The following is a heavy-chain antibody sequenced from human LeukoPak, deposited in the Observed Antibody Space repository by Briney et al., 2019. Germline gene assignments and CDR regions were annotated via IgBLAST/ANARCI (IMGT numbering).Heavy chain of an antibody. J-gene: IGHJ4*02. Sequence: GGSLRLSCAASGFTFSTYNMNWVRQAPGKGLEWVSYISSSSSTIYYADSVRGRFTISRDNAKNSLYLQMNGLRAEDTAVYYCARGGWEFDYWGQGTLVTVSS. CDR2: ISSSSSTI. V-gene: IGHV3-48*04. CDR3: ARGGWEFDY. D-gene: IGHD1-26*01. CDR1: GFTFSTYN.